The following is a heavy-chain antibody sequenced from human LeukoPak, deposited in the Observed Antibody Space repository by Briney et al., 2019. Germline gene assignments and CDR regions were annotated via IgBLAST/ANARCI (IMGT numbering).Heavy chain of an antibody. J-gene: IGHJ4*02. CDR1: GYTFTGYF. V-gene: IGHV1-2*02. CDR3: ARAPMIVVNFPPSLDY. Sequence: GASVKVSCKTSGYTFTGYFIHWVRQAPGQGLEWVGWMNPNSGGTNYAQKFQDRVTMTGDTSISTAYMELSRLTSDDTAVYYCARAPMIVVNFPPSLDYWGQGTLVSVSS. D-gene: IGHD3-22*01. CDR2: MNPNSGGT.